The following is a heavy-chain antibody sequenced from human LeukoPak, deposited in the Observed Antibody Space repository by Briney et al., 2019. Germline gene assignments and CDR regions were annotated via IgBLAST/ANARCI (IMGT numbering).Heavy chain of an antibody. CDR2: ISAYNGNT. CDR1: GYTFTSYG. D-gene: IGHD2-15*01. Sequence: ASVKVSCKASGYTFTSYGISWVRQAPGQGLEWMEWISAYNGNTNYAQKLQGRVTMTTDTSTSTAYMELRSLRSDDTAVYYCARDREDIVVVVAATGGYNWFDPWGQGTLVTVSS. J-gene: IGHJ5*02. V-gene: IGHV1-18*01. CDR3: ARDREDIVVVVAATGGYNWFDP.